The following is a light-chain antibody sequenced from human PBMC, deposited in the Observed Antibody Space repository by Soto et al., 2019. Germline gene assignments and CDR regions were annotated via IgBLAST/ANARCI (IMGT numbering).Light chain of an antibody. CDR3: QQRSNWLT. V-gene: IGKV3-11*01. CDR1: QSVSTN. CDR2: GAS. J-gene: IGKJ4*01. Sequence: EIVMTQSPATLSVSPGEGATLSCRASQSVSTNLARYQQKPGQSPRLLIYGASTRATGIPARFSGSGSGTDFTLIISSLEPEDFAVYYCQQRSNWLTFGGGTKVDIK.